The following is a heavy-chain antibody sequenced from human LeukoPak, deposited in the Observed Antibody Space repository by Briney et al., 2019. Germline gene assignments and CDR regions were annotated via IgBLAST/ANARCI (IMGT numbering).Heavy chain of an antibody. Sequence: QPGGSLRLYCAASGFTFSSYWMHWVRQAPGKGLVWVSRINSDGSSTSYADSVKGRFTISRDNAKNTLYLQMNSLRAEDTAVYYCARDPGSGSPDWFDPWGQGTLVTVSS. J-gene: IGHJ5*02. D-gene: IGHD3-10*01. CDR3: ARDPGSGSPDWFDP. V-gene: IGHV3-74*01. CDR2: INSDGSST. CDR1: GFTFSSYW.